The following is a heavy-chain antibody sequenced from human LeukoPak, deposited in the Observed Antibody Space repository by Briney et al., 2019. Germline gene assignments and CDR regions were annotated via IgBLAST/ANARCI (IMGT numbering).Heavy chain of an antibody. CDR2: IYYSGST. CDR3: AGDGYKTNWYFDL. J-gene: IGHJ2*01. V-gene: IGHV4-59*01. Sequence: SETLSLTCTVSGGSISSYYWSWIRQPPGKGLEWIGYIYYSGSTNYNPSLKSRVTTSVDTSKNQFTLKLSSVTAADTAVYYCAGDGYKTNWYFDLWGRGTLVTVSS. D-gene: IGHD5-24*01. CDR1: GGSISSYY.